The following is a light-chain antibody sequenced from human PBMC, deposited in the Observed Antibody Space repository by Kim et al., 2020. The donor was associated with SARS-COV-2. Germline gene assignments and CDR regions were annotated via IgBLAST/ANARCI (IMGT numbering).Light chain of an antibody. CDR1: NSAIGARNY. V-gene: IGLV2-14*04. CDR2: DVN. J-gene: IGLJ3*02. CDR3: SSYIRSTTFG. Sequence: GQSITISCTGTNSAIGARNYVSWYQQHPGKAPKLMIYDVNKRPSGVSYRFSGSKSGNTASLTISGLHAEDEADYYCSSYIRSTTFGFGGGTQLTVL.